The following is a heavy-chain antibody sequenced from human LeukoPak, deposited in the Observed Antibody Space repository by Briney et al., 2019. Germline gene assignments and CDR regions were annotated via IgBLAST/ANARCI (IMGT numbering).Heavy chain of an antibody. V-gene: IGHV3-30*18. CDR1: GFTFSSYG. CDR2: ISYDGSNK. Sequence: GGSLRLSCAASGFTFSSYGIHWVRQAPGKGLEWVAIISYDGSNKYYADSVKGRFTISRDNSKNTLYLQMNSLRAEDTAVYYCAKEDSRSRYFDYWGQGTLATVSS. D-gene: IGHD6-6*01. J-gene: IGHJ4*02. CDR3: AKEDSRSRYFDY.